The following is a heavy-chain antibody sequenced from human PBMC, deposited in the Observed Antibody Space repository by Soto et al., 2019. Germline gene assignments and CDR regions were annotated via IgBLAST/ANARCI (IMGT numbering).Heavy chain of an antibody. CDR2: ITVRCEGT. D-gene: IGHD6-19*01. CDR1: GFAFSSSV. J-gene: IGHJ4*02. Sequence: EVQLLESGGDLVQPGGSLRLSCAASGFAFSSSVMGWVRQAPGKGLEWVSTITVRCEGTFYADSVKGRFRISRDNSENTLSLQMNSLRPAATATYYCVKSRAGDFDYWGQGPLVTVSS. CDR3: VKSRAGDFDY. V-gene: IGHV3-23*01.